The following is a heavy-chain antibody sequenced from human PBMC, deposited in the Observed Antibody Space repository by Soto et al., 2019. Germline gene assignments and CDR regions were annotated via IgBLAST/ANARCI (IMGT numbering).Heavy chain of an antibody. CDR3: ARGRDSGFTYHGMDV. CDR2: IYNTGST. D-gene: IGHD6-19*01. CDR1: GGAITNYY. V-gene: IGHV4-59*01. J-gene: IGHJ6*02. Sequence: QVQLQESGPGLVKPSESLSLSCTVSGGAITNYYWSWIRQPPGKGLEWMGYIYNTGSTNYNPSLKSRVTISVDTSKNQFSLKLSSVTAADTAVYYCARGRDSGFTYHGMDVWGQGTTVTVSS.